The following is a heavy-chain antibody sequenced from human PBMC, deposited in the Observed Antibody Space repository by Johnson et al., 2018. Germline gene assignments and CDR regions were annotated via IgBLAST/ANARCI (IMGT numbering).Heavy chain of an antibody. Sequence: QVQLVESGGGVVQPGRSLRLFCAASRFTFSTYPMYWVRQAPGKGLEWVAVISYDGSNKYYADSVKGRFTISRDNSKNTLYLQMNSLRAEDTAVYYCARDPDYYDSSGYQGAFDIWGQGTMVTVSS. V-gene: IGHV3-30-3*01. CDR2: ISYDGSNK. CDR3: ARDPDYYDSSGYQGAFDI. CDR1: RFTFSTYP. D-gene: IGHD3-22*01. J-gene: IGHJ3*02.